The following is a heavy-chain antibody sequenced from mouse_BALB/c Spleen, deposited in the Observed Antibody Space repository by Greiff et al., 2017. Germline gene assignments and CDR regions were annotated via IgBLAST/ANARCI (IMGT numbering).Heavy chain of an antibody. CDR3: ARDYELAY. Sequence: QVQLQQSGAELARPGASVKLSCKASGYTFTSYWMQWVKQRPGQGLEWIGAIYPGDGDTRYTQKFKGKATLTADKSSSTAYMQLSSLASEDSAVYYCARDYELAYWGQGTLVTVSA. CDR1: GYTFTSYW. CDR2: IYPGDGDT. V-gene: IGHV1-87*01. J-gene: IGHJ3*01. D-gene: IGHD2-4*01.